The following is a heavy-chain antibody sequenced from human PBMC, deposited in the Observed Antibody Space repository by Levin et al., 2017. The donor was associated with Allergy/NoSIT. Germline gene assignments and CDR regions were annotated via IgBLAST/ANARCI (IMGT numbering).Heavy chain of an antibody. Sequence: SETLSLTCTVSGGSISSSSYYWGWIRQPPGKGLEWIGSIYYSGSTYYNPSLKSRVTISVDTSKNQFSLKLSSVTAADTAVYYCARDRGVDYYYYGMDGWGQGTTVTVSS. CDR1: GGSISSSSYY. V-gene: IGHV4-39*07. D-gene: IGHD3-10*01. CDR3: ARDRGVDYYYYGMDG. J-gene: IGHJ6*02. CDR2: IYYSGST.